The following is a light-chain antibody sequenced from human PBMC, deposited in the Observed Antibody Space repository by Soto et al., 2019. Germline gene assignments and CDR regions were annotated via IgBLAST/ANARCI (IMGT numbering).Light chain of an antibody. Sequence: EIQMTQSPSTLSASVGDRVNITCRASQSISTWLAWYQKKPGKGPTILIYKASRLESGVPSRFSGSGSGTEFDLTISRLQTDDFATYECQQKKDYSWTFGQGTKVAIK. CDR3: QQKKDYSWT. CDR1: QSISTW. V-gene: IGKV1-5*03. CDR2: KAS. J-gene: IGKJ1*01.